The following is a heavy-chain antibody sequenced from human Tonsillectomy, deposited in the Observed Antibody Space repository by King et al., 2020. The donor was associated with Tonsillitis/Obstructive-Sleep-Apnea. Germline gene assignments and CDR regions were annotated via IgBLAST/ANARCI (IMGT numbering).Heavy chain of an antibody. Sequence: VQLQESGPGLVKPSETLSLTCTVSGSSISSYYWSWIRQPPGKGLEWIGYIYYSGSTIYNPSLKSRVTMSVDKSKNQLSLKLSSVTAADTAVYYCARDNGAGSPFDIWGQGTMVTVSS. J-gene: IGHJ3*02. CDR2: IYYSGST. CDR3: ARDNGAGSPFDI. CDR1: GSSISSYY. V-gene: IGHV4-59*12. D-gene: IGHD6-19*01.